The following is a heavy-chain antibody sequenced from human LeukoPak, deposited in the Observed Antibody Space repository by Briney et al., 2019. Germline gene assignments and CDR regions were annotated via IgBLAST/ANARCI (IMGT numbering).Heavy chain of an antibody. Sequence: ASVKVSCTASGYTFTGYYMHWVRQAPGQGLEWMGRINPNSGGTNYAQKFQGRVTMTRDTSISTAYMELSRLRSDDTAVYYCASSPYCSGGSCSLDYWGQGTLVTVSS. CDR1: GYTFTGYY. D-gene: IGHD2-15*01. V-gene: IGHV1-2*06. CDR2: INPNSGGT. J-gene: IGHJ4*02. CDR3: ASSPYCSGGSCSLDY.